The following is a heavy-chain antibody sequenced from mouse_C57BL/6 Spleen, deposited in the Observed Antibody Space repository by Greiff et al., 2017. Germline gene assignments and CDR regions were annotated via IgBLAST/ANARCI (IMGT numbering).Heavy chain of an antibody. CDR3: ARPIVDYAMDY. V-gene: IGHV5-17*01. CDR1: GFTFSDYG. CDR2: ISSGSSTI. J-gene: IGHJ4*01. Sequence: EVLLVESGGGLVKPGGSLKLSCAASGFTFSDYGMHWVRQAPEKGLEWVAYISSGSSTIYYADTVKGRFTISRDNAKNTLFLQMTSLRSEDTARYYCARPIVDYAMDYWGQGTSVTVSS. D-gene: IGHD1-1*01.